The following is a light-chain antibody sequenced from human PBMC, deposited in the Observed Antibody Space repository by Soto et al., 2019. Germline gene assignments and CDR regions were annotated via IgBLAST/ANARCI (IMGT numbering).Light chain of an antibody. CDR3: QQYGDSPT. V-gene: IGKV3-20*01. J-gene: IGKJ4*01. CDR1: QSVTDNY. CDR2: DAS. Sequence: SVLTQSPGTLSLSPGERATLSCRASQSVTDNYLAWFQHKPGQPPRLLIYDASTRATGIPDRFSGSGSGTDFTLTIRRLEPEDFAVYYCQQYGDSPTFGGGTKVEIK.